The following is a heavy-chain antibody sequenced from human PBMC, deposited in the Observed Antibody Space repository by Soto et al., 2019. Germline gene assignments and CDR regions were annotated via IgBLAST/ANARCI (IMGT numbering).Heavy chain of an antibody. J-gene: IGHJ4*02. D-gene: IGHD1-26*01. V-gene: IGHV3-48*02. CDR1: GFTFSSYS. CDR2: ISSSSSTI. CDR3: ARAIGGVEWELPSDY. Sequence: EVQLVESGGGLVQPGGSLRLSCAASGFTFSSYSMNWVRQAPGKGLEWVSYISSSSSTIHYADSVKGRFTISRDNAKKPPDRQMTSRRDEDTAVYYCARAIGGVEWELPSDYWGQGTLVTVSS.